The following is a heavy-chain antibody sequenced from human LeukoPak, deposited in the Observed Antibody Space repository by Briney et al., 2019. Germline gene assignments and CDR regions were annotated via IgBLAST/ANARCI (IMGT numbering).Heavy chain of an antibody. D-gene: IGHD2-15*01. CDR2: TYYRSKLYN. CDR1: GDSVSSNSAA. J-gene: IGHJ4*02. CDR3: ARIVGGSPDY. Sequence: PSQTLSLTCALSGDSVSSNSAAWNWLRQSPPRGLEWLGRTYYRSKLYNDYALSVKSRITINPDTSKNQFSLQLNSVTPEDTAIYYCARIVGGSPDYWGQGTLVTVSS. V-gene: IGHV6-1*01.